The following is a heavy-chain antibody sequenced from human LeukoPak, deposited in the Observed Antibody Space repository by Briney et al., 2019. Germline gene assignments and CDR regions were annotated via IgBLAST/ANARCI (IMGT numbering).Heavy chain of an antibody. J-gene: IGHJ6*02. CDR2: INPNSGGT. CDR1: GYIFTDYY. D-gene: IGHD6-6*01. CDR3: ATYSNSTLQYYYGLDV. Sequence: GASVKVSCKASGYIFTDYYMHWVRQAPGQGLEWMGWINPNSGGTNSAQKFQGRVTMTRDTSISTAYMELYRLTSDDTAVYYCATYSNSTLQYYYGLDVWGQGTTVTVSS. V-gene: IGHV1-2*02.